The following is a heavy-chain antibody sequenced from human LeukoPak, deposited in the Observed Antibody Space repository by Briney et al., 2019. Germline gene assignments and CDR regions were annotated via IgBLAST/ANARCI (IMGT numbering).Heavy chain of an antibody. CDR1: RFTFSSYS. Sequence: PGGSLRLSCAASRFTFSSYSMNWVRQAPGKGLEWVSSISSSSSYIYYADSVKGRFTISRDNAKNSLYLQMNSLRAEDTAVYYCARDLRALDAFDIWGQGTMATVSS. CDR2: ISSSSSYI. J-gene: IGHJ3*02. CDR3: ARDLRALDAFDI. V-gene: IGHV3-21*01.